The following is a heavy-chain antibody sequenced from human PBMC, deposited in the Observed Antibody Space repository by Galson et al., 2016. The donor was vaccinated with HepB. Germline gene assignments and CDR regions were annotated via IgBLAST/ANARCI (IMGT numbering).Heavy chain of an antibody. V-gene: IGHV3-23*01. D-gene: IGHD3-9*01. CDR3: AKEGRDILTGYYNGDAFDT. J-gene: IGHJ5*02. CDR1: GFTFSSYA. Sequence: SLRLSCAASGFTFSSYAMSWVRQAPGKGLEWVSAISGSGGSTYYADSVKGRFTISRDNSKNTLYLQMNSLRAEDTAVYYCAKEGRDILTGYYNGDAFDTWGQGTLVTVSS. CDR2: ISGSGGST.